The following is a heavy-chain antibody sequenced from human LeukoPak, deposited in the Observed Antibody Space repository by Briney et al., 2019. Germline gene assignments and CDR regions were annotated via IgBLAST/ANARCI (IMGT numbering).Heavy chain of an antibody. CDR1: GFTFSSYS. CDR3: AREGYYGAFDI. Sequence: PGGSLRLSCAASGFTFSSYSMNWVRQAPGKGLEWVSYISSSSSIIYYADSVKGRFTISRDNAKNSLSLQMNSLTDEDTAVYYCAREGYYGAFDIWGQGTIVTVSS. D-gene: IGHD3-10*01. CDR2: ISSSSSII. V-gene: IGHV3-48*02. J-gene: IGHJ3*02.